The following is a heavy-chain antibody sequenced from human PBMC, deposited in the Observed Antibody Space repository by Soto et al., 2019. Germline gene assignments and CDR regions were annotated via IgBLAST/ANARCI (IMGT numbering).Heavy chain of an antibody. J-gene: IGHJ4*02. Sequence: QVQLQESGPGLVKPSGTLSLTCAVSSGSISSSNWWSWVRQPPGKGLEWIGEIYHSGSTNYNPSLESRVTISVDKSKNQFSLKLSSVTAADTAVYYCASLNRGYCSGGSCYRSDYWGQGTLVTVSS. CDR2: IYHSGST. CDR3: ASLNRGYCSGGSCYRSDY. D-gene: IGHD2-15*01. V-gene: IGHV4-4*02. CDR1: SGSISSSNW.